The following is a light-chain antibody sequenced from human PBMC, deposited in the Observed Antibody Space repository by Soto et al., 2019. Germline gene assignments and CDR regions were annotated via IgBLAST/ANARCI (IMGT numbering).Light chain of an antibody. CDR1: SSDVGGYNY. V-gene: IGLV2-14*01. Sequence: QSALTQPASVSGSPGQSITISCTGTSSDVGGYNYVSWYQQYPGTAPKLMIYDVTNRPSGVSNRFSGSKSGNTASLTISGLQPEDEAYYYCTSFTSSTPRWVFGGGTKLTVL. CDR2: DVT. J-gene: IGLJ3*02. CDR3: TSFTSSTPRWV.